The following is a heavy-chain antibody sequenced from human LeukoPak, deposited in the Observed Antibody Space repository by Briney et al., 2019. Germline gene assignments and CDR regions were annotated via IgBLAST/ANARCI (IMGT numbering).Heavy chain of an antibody. Sequence: SETLSLTCTVSGGSISSSSYYWGWIRQPPGKGLEWIGSIYYSGSTYYNPSLKSRVTISVDTSKNQFSLKLSSVTAADTAVYYCAIQWEPDPSCWFDPWGQGTLVTVSS. CDR2: IYYSGST. CDR1: GGSISSSSYY. D-gene: IGHD1-26*01. J-gene: IGHJ5*02. CDR3: AIQWEPDPSCWFDP. V-gene: IGHV4-39*01.